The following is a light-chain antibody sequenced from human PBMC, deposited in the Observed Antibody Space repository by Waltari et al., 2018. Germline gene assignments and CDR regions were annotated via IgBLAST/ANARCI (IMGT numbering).Light chain of an antibody. J-gene: IGKJ1*01. CDR3: QQSYSQTRT. V-gene: IGKV1-39*01. CDR1: QPISIY. CDR2: AAS. Sequence: DIQMTQSPSSLSASVGARVTITCRASQPISIYLRWYQQKPGRAPKLLIYAASSLESGVPSRFSGSGSGRDFTLIISSLQPEDFATYSCQQSYSQTRTFGQGTKVEI.